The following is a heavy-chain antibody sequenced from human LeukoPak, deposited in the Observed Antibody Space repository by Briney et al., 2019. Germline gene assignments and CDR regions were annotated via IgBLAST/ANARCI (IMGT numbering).Heavy chain of an antibody. V-gene: IGHV3-30*01. CDR3: ARDRQAGYYYLDY. D-gene: IGHD3-9*01. J-gene: IGHJ4*02. CDR1: GFTFSSYA. Sequence: GRSLRLSCAASGFTFSSYAMHWVRQAPGKGLEWVAVISYDGSNKYYADSVKGRFTISRDNSKNTLYLQMNSLRAEDTAVYYCARDRQAGYYYLDYWGQGTLVTVSS. CDR2: ISYDGSNK.